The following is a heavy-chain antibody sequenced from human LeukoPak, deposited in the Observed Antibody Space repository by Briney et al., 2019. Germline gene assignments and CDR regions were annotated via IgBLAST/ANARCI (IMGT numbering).Heavy chain of an antibody. V-gene: IGHV5-51*01. J-gene: IGHJ4*02. CDR2: MYPSDSDT. CDR1: GYSFSTYW. CDR3: ATHGVGSSWFGFDS. D-gene: IGHD6-13*01. Sequence: GESLKISCKGYGYSFSTYWIGWVRQMPGKGLEWMGIMYPSDSDTRYSPSFQDQVTISAYKSISTAYLHWSSLKASDSAMYYCATHGVGSSWFGFDSWGQGTLVTVSS.